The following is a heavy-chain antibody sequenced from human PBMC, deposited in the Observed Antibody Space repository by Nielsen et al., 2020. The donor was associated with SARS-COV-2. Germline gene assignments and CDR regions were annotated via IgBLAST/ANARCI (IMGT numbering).Heavy chain of an antibody. CDR2: INWNSGSI. CDR1: GFTFDDYA. D-gene: IGHD4-17*01. Sequence: SLKISCAASGFTFDDYAMHWVRQAPGKGLEWVSGINWNSGSIGFADSVKGRFTISRDNAKNSLYLQMNSLRAEDTALYYCAKAWDYGENVDYWGQGTLVTVSS. J-gene: IGHJ4*02. CDR3: AKAWDYGENVDY. V-gene: IGHV3-9*01.